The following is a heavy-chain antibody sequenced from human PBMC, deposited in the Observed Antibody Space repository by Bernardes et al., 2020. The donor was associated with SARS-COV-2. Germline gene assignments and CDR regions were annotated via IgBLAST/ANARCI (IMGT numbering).Heavy chain of an antibody. CDR1: GGSFSGYY. J-gene: IGHJ5*02. V-gene: IGHV4-34*01. D-gene: IGHD5-12*01. Sequence: SETLSLTCAVYGGSFSGYYWSWIHQPPEKGLEWIGEINHSGSTKYNPSLKSRVTISVDTSKNQFSLKLNSVTAADTAVYYCARAPPWLSWFDPWGQGTLVTVSS. CDR2: INHSGST. CDR3: ARAPPWLSWFDP.